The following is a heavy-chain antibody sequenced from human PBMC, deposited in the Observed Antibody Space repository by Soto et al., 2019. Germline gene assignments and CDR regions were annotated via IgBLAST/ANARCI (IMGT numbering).Heavy chain of an antibody. J-gene: IGHJ6*02. CDR3: ARPRGYYHYYGMDV. V-gene: IGHV3-7*03. Sequence: GGSLRLSCAASGFTFSSYWMSWVRQAPGKGLEWVANIKQDGSEKYYVDSVRGRFTISRDNAKNSLYLQMNSLRAEDTAVYYCARPRGYYHYYGMDVWGQGTTVTVSS. CDR2: IKQDGSEK. D-gene: IGHD3-10*01. CDR1: GFTFSSYW.